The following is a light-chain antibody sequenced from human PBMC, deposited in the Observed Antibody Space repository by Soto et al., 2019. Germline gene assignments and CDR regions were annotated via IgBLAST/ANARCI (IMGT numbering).Light chain of an antibody. Sequence: DIQVTQSPSSLSASVGDRVTLTCRASQSISTYLNWYQQRPGKAPRLLIYAASILESGVPSRFSGGESGTNSTLTISSLQPEDSETYYCKQSYRTPPTFGRGANREI. CDR2: AAS. V-gene: IGKV1-39*01. CDR3: KQSYRTPPT. CDR1: QSISTY. J-gene: IGKJ2*01.